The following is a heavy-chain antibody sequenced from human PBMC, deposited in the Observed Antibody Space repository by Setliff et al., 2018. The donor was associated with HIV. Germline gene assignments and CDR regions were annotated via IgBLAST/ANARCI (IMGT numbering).Heavy chain of an antibody. J-gene: IGHJ4*02. CDR3: ARQGNIVVVTSFDY. CDR1: GGSINSDNYY. Sequence: SETLSLTCSVSGGSINSDNYYWGWIRQAPGKGLEWIGSIYYSGTTYYNPSLKSRVTISVDTSKNQFSLRLNSVTAADTAVYYCARQGNIVVVTSFDYWGQGTLVTVSS. V-gene: IGHV4-39*07. D-gene: IGHD2-21*02. CDR2: IYYSGTT.